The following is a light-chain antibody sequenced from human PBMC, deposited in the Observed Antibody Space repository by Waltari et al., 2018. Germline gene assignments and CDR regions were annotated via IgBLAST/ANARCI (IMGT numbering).Light chain of an antibody. Sequence: TVVTQEASLSVSPGGTVTLTCGLTSGSVSTNYYPSWYQQTPGQAPRMLIYNTNTRPSGVPDRFSGSILGNKTALTFSGAQADDDANYSCTLYMGRGICMFGGGTRLTFL. J-gene: IGLJ3*02. CDR3: TLYMGRGICM. V-gene: IGLV8-61*01. CDR1: SGSVSTNYY. CDR2: NTN.